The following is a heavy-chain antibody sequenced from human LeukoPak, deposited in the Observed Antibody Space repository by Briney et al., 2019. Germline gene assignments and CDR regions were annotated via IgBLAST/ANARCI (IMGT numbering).Heavy chain of an antibody. Sequence: NPSETLSLTCTVSGGSISSSSYYWGWIRQPPGQGLEWIGSIYYSGSTYYNPSLKSRVTISVDTSKNQFSLKLSSVTAADTAVYYCERRDGGYSSSWSQYNWFDPWGQGTLVTVSS. J-gene: IGHJ5*02. D-gene: IGHD6-13*01. CDR1: GGSISSSSYY. CDR3: ERRDGGYSSSWSQYNWFDP. CDR2: IYYSGST. V-gene: IGHV4-39*01.